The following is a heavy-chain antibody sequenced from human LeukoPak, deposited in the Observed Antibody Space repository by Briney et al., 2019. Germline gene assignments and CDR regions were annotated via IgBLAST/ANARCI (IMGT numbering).Heavy chain of an antibody. V-gene: IGHV3-23*01. CDR1: GFPFSNYA. J-gene: IGHJ4*02. CDR3: ARERSIGSLDY. CDR2: IAGSGSAT. D-gene: IGHD1-26*01. Sequence: PGGSLRLSCAASGFPFSNYAMSWVRQAPGKGLDWVSAIAGSGSATYYADSVKGRFAISRDNSKNSLYLQMNSLRAEDTAVYYCARERSIGSLDYWGQGTLVTVSS.